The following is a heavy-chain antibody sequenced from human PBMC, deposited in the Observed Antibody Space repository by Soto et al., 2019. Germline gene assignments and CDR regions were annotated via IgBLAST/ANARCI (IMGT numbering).Heavy chain of an antibody. D-gene: IGHD6-19*01. V-gene: IGHV1-18*01. CDR2: INGYNGNT. Sequence: QVQLEQSGAEVKKPGDSMKVSCKASGYTFTTYGISWVRQAPGQGLEWMGLINGYNGNTDYPQKLQGRVTKTTDTSTSTAYMALRSLRSDDTAVYYCAREGSAPYYYYGMDVWGQGTTVTVSS. CDR3: AREGSAPYYYYGMDV. CDR1: GYTFTTYG. J-gene: IGHJ6*02.